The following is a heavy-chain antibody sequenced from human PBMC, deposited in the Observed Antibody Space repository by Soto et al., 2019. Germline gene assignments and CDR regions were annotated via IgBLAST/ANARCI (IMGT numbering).Heavy chain of an antibody. CDR1: GGSVSIGSYY. Sequence: QVQLQESGPGLAKPSETLSLTCSVPGGSVSIGSYYWSWIRQPPGKGLEWIGFIHYSGSTNYNPSLKSRVTMSVDTSKNQFSLKLTSVNAADTAVYYCTRGGDAYKNGHWGQGTLVTVYS. CDR2: IHYSGST. D-gene: IGHD2-21*01. V-gene: IGHV4-61*01. CDR3: TRGGDAYKNGH. J-gene: IGHJ4*02.